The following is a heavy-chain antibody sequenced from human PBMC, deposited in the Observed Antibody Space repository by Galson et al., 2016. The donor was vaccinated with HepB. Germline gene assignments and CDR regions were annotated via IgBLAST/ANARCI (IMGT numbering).Heavy chain of an antibody. Sequence: SLRLSCAASGFTYSAYGMNWVRQAPGKGLDWVSTINANGDFTKFADSVKGRSTISRDNSKNTLYLQMNSLRAEETAVYYCASQSVHAQWLLDYWGQGTLVTVSS. CDR3: ASQSVHAQWLLDY. J-gene: IGHJ4*02. CDR2: INANGDFT. CDR1: GFTYSAYG. D-gene: IGHD6-19*01. V-gene: IGHV3-23*01.